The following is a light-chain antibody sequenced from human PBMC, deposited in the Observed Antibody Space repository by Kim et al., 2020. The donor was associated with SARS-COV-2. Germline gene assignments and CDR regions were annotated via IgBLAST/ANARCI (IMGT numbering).Light chain of an antibody. V-gene: IGLV3-1*01. Sequence: GSPGQTASITCSGDKLGDKYACWYQQKPGQSPVLVIYQDSKRPSGIPERFSGSNSGNTATLTISGTQAMDEADYYCQAWDSSTEVFGGGTKLTVL. J-gene: IGLJ3*02. CDR1: KLGDKY. CDR2: QDS. CDR3: QAWDSSTEV.